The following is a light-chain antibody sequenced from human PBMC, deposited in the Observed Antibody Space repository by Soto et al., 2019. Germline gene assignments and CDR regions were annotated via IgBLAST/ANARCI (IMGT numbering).Light chain of an antibody. V-gene: IGKV3-20*01. CDR1: QSFKSRY. Sequence: IRFAPSPSPLSCSPGDSATLSCRASQSFKSRYLAWYQQKPGQAPKLLTHGGTTRPTGISDRVCGSGSGTDFTRLLTGVEAVDYGLQYCHWYRTFGQGTKVDIK. CDR3: HWYRT. J-gene: IGKJ1*01. CDR2: GGT.